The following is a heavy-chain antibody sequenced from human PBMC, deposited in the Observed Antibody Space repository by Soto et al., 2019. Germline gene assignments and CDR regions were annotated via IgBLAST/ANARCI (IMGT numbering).Heavy chain of an antibody. D-gene: IGHD2-8*01. Sequence: PGGSLRLSCAASGFTFSSYSMNWVRQAPGKGLEWVSYISSSSSTIYYADSVKGRFTISRDNAKNSLYLQMNSLRAEDTAVYYCARARYCTNGVCYGFDYWGKGTLVTVSS. CDR1: GFTFSSYS. CDR2: ISSSSSTI. V-gene: IGHV3-48*01. CDR3: ARARYCTNGVCYGFDY. J-gene: IGHJ4*02.